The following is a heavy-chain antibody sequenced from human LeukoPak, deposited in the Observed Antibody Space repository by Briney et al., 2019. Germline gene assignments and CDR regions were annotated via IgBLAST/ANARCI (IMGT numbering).Heavy chain of an antibody. Sequence: SETLSLTCAVYGGSFSGYYWSWIRQPPGKGLEWIGEINHSGSTNYNPSLKSRVTISVVTSKNQFSLKLSSVTAADTAVYYCARGFAGNCSSTSCYWGEAFDYWGQGTLVTVSS. D-gene: IGHD2-2*01. J-gene: IGHJ4*02. CDR3: ARGFAGNCSSTSCYWGEAFDY. CDR1: GGSFSGYY. V-gene: IGHV4-34*01. CDR2: INHSGST.